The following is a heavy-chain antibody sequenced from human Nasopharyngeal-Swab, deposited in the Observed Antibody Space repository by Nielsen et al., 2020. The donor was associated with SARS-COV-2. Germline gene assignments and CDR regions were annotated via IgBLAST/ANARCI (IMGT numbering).Heavy chain of an antibody. Sequence: SETLSLTCAGSGGSISSRNWGSWVRHPPGKGLEWIGEIYHSGSTNYNPSLKSGVTISVDKSKNQFSLKLSSVTAADTAVYYCARGIAAAGTRFHYYYYYYMDVWGKGTTVTVSS. CDR2: IYHSGST. D-gene: IGHD6-13*01. J-gene: IGHJ6*03. CDR1: GGSISSRNW. V-gene: IGHV4-4*02. CDR3: ARGIAAAGTRFHYYYYYYMDV.